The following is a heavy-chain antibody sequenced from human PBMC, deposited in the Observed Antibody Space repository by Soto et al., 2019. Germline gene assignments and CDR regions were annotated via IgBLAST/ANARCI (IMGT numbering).Heavy chain of an antibody. J-gene: IGHJ4*02. Sequence: GGSRRLSCAASGFTFSSYGMHWVRQAPGKGLVWVSRIHSDGGTTTYADSVKGRFTMSRDNAKNTLYLQMNSLRAEDTAVYYCARTYGSNSHFDYWGQGTLVTVAS. D-gene: IGHD4-17*01. CDR3: ARTYGSNSHFDY. V-gene: IGHV3-74*01. CDR2: IHSDGGTT. CDR1: GFTFSSYG.